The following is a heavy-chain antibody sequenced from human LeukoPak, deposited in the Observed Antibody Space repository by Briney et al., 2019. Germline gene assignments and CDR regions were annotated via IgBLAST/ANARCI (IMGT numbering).Heavy chain of an antibody. CDR1: GFSFSSYS. V-gene: IGHV3-21*01. D-gene: IGHD1-26*01. J-gene: IGHJ4*02. CDR2: VNSSSSYI. CDR3: ARVRGSYTCIDY. Sequence: GGSLRLSCAASGFSFSSYSMNWVRQAPGKGLEWVSSVNSSSSYIYYAASVKGRFTISRDNAKNSLYLQMNSLRAEDTAVYYCARVRGSYTCIDYWGQGTLVTVSS.